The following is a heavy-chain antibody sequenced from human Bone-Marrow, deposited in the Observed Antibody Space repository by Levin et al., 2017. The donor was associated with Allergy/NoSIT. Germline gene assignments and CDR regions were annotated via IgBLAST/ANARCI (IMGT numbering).Heavy chain of an antibody. D-gene: IGHD6-13*01. Sequence: MSGGSLRLSCKGSGYTFMSYWIGWVRQKPGKGLEWIGIIFPGDSDTRYSPSFQGQVTISADKSTESAYLQWRSLKASDTATYYCARGRGSSWYSYFDLWGQGSLVTVSS. CDR1: GYTFMSYW. CDR3: ARGRGSSWYSYFDL. V-gene: IGHV5-51*01. J-gene: IGHJ4*02. CDR2: IFPGDSDT.